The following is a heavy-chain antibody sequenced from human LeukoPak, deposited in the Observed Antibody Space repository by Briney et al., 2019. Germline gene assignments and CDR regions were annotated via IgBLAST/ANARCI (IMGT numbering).Heavy chain of an antibody. CDR1: GGSFSGYY. Sequence: PSETLSLTCAVYGGSFSGYYWSWIRQPPGKGLEWIGYIYYTGSTNYNPSLKSRVTISVDTSKNQFSLKLSSVTAADTAVYYCARVHRAGYSYGQYYFDYWGQGTLVTVSS. J-gene: IGHJ4*02. CDR2: IYYTGST. D-gene: IGHD5-18*01. CDR3: ARVHRAGYSYGQYYFDY. V-gene: IGHV4-59*08.